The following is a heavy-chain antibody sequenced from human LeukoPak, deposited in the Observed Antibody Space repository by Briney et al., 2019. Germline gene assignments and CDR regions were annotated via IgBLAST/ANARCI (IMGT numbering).Heavy chain of an antibody. CDR3: ARGIDPGYSYGPFDY. CDR1: GFTSSSYV. V-gene: IGHV3-30-3*01. J-gene: IGHJ4*02. Sequence: GGSLRLSCAASGFTSSSYVMHWVRQAPGKGLEWVAVISYDGSNKYYADSVKGRFTISRDNSKNTLYLQMNSLRAEDTAVYYCARGIDPGYSYGPFDYWGQGTLVTVSS. D-gene: IGHD5-18*01. CDR2: ISYDGSNK.